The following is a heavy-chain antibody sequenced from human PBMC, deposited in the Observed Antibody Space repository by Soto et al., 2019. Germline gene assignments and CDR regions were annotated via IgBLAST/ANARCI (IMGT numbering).Heavy chain of an antibody. J-gene: IGHJ6*02. V-gene: IGHV1-18*01. CDR1: GYTFSNYG. Sequence: ASVKVSCKASGYTFSNYGISWVRQGPGQGLEWMGWISGYNGNTHYEEKVQDRIRMTTDTSTSTTYLELRSLRSDDTAVYFCARDPGFGFGYSYAFAMDVWGQGTTVTVSS. CDR2: ISGYNGNT. D-gene: IGHD5-18*01. CDR3: ARDPGFGFGYSYAFAMDV.